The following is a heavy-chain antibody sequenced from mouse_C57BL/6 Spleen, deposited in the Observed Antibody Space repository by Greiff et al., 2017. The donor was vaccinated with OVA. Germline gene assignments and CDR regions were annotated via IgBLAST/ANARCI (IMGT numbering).Heavy chain of an antibody. Sequence: EVMLVESGGGLVQPGGSMKLSCAASGFTFSDAWMDWVRQSPEKGLEWVAEIRNKANNHATYYAESVKGRFTISRDDSKSSVYLQMNSLRAEDTGIYYCTRGYYDYDGVEGSYWYFDVWGTGTTVTVSS. D-gene: IGHD2-4*01. V-gene: IGHV6-6*01. CDR3: TRGYYDYDGVEGSYWYFDV. CDR2: IRNKANNHAT. CDR1: GFTFSDAW. J-gene: IGHJ1*03.